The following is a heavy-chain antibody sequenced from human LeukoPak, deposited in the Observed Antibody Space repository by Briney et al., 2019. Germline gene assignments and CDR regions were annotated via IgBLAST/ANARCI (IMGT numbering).Heavy chain of an antibody. Sequence: SQTLSLTCTVSGGSISSGSYYWSWIRQPAGKGLEWIGRIYTSGSTNYNPSLKSRVTISVDTSKNQFSLKLSSVTAADTAVYYCARQYSSRENNYYYYMDVWGKGTTVTVSS. CDR2: IYTSGST. J-gene: IGHJ6*03. V-gene: IGHV4-61*02. CDR3: ARQYSSRENNYYYYMDV. D-gene: IGHD6-6*01. CDR1: GGSISSGSYY.